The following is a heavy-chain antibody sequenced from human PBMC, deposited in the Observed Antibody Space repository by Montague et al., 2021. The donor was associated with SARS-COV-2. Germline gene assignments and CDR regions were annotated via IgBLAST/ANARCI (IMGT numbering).Heavy chain of an antibody. Sequence: SLRLSCAAPGLAISMYWMTWVRQAPGKGLEWVANIKQDGSETYYADSVKGRFSISRDNTKNSLYLQLNSLRADDTAVYYCGFNSVAGAGDSLGQGTLVTVSS. D-gene: IGHD6-13*01. V-gene: IGHV3-7*01. CDR2: IKQDGSET. CDR1: GLAISMYW. J-gene: IGHJ4*02. CDR3: GFNSVAGAGDS.